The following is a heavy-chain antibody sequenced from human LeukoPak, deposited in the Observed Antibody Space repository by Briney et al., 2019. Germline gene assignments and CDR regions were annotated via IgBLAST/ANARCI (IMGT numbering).Heavy chain of an antibody. J-gene: IGHJ4*02. CDR2: INHSRST. CDR1: GGSFSGYY. D-gene: IGHD3-10*01. CDR3: ARGQNRRGYDY. V-gene: IGHV4-34*01. Sequence: SETLSLTCAVYGGSFSGYYWSWIRQPPGKGLEWIGEINHSRSTNYNPSLKSRVTISVDTSKNQFSLKLSSVTAADTAVYYCARGQNRRGYDYWGQGTLVTVSS.